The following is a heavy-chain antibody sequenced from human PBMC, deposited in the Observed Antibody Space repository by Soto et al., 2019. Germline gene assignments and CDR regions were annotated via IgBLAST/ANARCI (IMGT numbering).Heavy chain of an antibody. J-gene: IGHJ5*02. CDR1: GGSISSYY. V-gene: IGHV4-59*01. CDR3: ARRFRGDYGSKWFDP. CDR2: IYYSGST. D-gene: IGHD4-17*01. Sequence: SETLSLTCTVSGGSISSYYCIWSRHPPGKGLEWIGYIYYSGSTNYNPSLKSRVTISVDTSKNQFSLKLSSVTAADTAVYYCARRFRGDYGSKWFDPWGQGTLVTVSS.